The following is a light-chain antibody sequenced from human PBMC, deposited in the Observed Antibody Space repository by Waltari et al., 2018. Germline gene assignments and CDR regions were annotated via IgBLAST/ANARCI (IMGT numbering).Light chain of an antibody. CDR3: QSYDSSLGGSV. Sequence: QSVLTQPPSVSGAPGQRVTIPCTGSSSNIGAGYAVNWYQQLPGKAPKLLIHGNSNRPSGVPDRISGSKSGTSASLAITGLQAEDEADYYCQSYDSSLGGSVFGGGTKLTVL. J-gene: IGLJ2*01. V-gene: IGLV1-40*01. CDR1: SSNIGAGYA. CDR2: GNS.